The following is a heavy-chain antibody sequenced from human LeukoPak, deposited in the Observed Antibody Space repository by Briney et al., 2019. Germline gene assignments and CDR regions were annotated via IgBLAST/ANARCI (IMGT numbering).Heavy chain of an antibody. CDR2: IFYSGSA. D-gene: IGHD2/OR15-2a*01. CDR1: GGSIRSYY. J-gene: IGHJ5*02. CDR3: ARLPGLLSTFLVS. Sequence: SETLSLTCTVSGGSIRSYYWGCIRQPPGKGLEWIGSIFYSGSAYYNPSLKSRVTISVDTSTNQFSLKLSSVTAADTAVYYCARLPGLLSTFLVSSGQGTLVTVSS. V-gene: IGHV4-39*01.